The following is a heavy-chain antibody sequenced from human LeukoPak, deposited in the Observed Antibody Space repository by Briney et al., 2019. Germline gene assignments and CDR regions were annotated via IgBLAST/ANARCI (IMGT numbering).Heavy chain of an antibody. D-gene: IGHD3/OR15-3a*01. J-gene: IGHJ4*02. CDR1: EFTFSSYA. CDR3: AKAHLLDWLLPFDY. V-gene: IGHV3-30*18. CDR2: VSNDGGDK. Sequence: GRSLRLSCAASEFTFSSYAMHWIRQAPGKGLEWVALVSNDGGDKYYADSVKGRFTISRDNSKNTLYLQMNSLRGEDTGVYYCAKAHLLDWLLPFDYWGQGTLVTVSS.